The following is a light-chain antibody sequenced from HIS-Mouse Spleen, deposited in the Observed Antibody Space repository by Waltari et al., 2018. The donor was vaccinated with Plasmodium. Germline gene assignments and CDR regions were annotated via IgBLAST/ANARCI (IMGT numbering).Light chain of an antibody. CDR1: SSDVGGYNY. CDR2: DVS. Sequence: QSALTQPRSVSGSPGQSVTISCTGTSSDVGGYNYVSWYQQHPGNAPKLMSYDVSKRPSGVPGRFSGSKSGNTASLTISGLQAEDEADYYCCSYAGSYTVVFGGGTKLTVL. J-gene: IGLJ2*01. CDR3: CSYAGSYTVV. V-gene: IGLV2-11*01.